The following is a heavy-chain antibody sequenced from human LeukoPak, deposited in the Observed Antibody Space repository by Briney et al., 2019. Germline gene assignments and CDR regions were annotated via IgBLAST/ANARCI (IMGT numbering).Heavy chain of an antibody. CDR1: GFTFSSYA. V-gene: IGHV3-30*04. J-gene: IGHJ4*02. CDR3: ARAGYSGYDLDY. Sequence: PGRSLRLSCAASGFTFSSYAMHWVRQAPGKGLEWVAVISYDGSNKYYADSVKGRFTISRDNSKNTLYLQMNSLRAEDTAVYYCARAGYSGYDLDYWGQGTLVTVSS. D-gene: IGHD5-12*01. CDR2: ISYDGSNK.